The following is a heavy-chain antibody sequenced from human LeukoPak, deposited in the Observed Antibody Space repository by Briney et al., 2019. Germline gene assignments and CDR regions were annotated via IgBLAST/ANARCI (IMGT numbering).Heavy chain of an antibody. CDR1: GDSVSRNTVT. D-gene: IGHD2-15*01. J-gene: IGHJ4*02. Sequence: SQTLSLTCAFSGDSVSRNTVTWNWIRQSPSRGLEWLGRTYYRSKWYNDHAESVKSRITINADTSMNQFSLQLKSVTPEDTAVYYCARGWQNFDYWGQGTLVIVSS. CDR2: TYYRSKWYN. CDR3: ARGWQNFDY. V-gene: IGHV6-1*01.